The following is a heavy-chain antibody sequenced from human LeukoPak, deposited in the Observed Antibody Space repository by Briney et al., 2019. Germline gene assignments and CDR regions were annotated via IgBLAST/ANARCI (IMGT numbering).Heavy chain of an antibody. CDR2: INHSGST. D-gene: IGHD3-10*01. CDR3: ARRRGGGSGSYYSRDYYYYYMDV. V-gene: IGHV4-34*01. Sequence: SETLSLTCAVYGGSFSGYYWSWIRQPPGKGLEWIGEINHSGSTNYNPSLKSRVTISVDTSKNQFSLKLSSVTAADTAVYYCARRRGGGSGSYYSRDYYYYYMDVWGKGTTVTISS. CDR1: GGSFSGYY. J-gene: IGHJ6*03.